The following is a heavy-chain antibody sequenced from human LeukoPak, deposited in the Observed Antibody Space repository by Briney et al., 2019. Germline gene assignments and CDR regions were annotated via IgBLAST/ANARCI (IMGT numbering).Heavy chain of an antibody. D-gene: IGHD2/OR15-2a*01. Sequence: SETLSLTCAVSGYSISSGYYWGWLRPPPGKGLELFGIIYHGGSTNYTPSLKGRVTISVDTSKNQFSLKLSSLTAADPAVYYSAREEYDYFAYWGQGTLVTVSS. CDR2: IYHGGST. CDR3: AREEYDYFAY. J-gene: IGHJ4*02. CDR1: GYSISSGYY. V-gene: IGHV4-38-2*02.